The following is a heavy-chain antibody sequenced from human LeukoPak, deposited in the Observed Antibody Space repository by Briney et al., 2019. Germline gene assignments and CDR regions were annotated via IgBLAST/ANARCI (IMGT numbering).Heavy chain of an antibody. CDR1: GFTFSSYA. CDR3: ARDPDYDFWSGYGSRAFDI. CDR2: ISYDGSNK. D-gene: IGHD3-3*01. J-gene: IGHJ3*02. Sequence: GGSLRLSCAASGFTFSSYAMHWVRQAPGKGLEWVAVISYDGSNKYYADSVKGRFTISRDNSKNTLYLQMNSLRAEDTAVYYCARDPDYDFWSGYGSRAFDIWGQGTMVTVSS. V-gene: IGHV3-30-3*01.